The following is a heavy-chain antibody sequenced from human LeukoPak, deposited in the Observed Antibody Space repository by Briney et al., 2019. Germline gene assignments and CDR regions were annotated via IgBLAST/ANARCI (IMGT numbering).Heavy chain of an antibody. CDR2: IYYSGST. CDR1: GGSISSSSYH. Sequence: SETLSLTCTVSGGSISSSSYHWGWIRQPPGKGLEWIGSIYYSGSTYYNPSLKSRVTISVDTSKNQFSLKLSSVTAADTAVYYCASPIAAAGRGGDYWGQGTLVTVSS. D-gene: IGHD6-13*01. CDR3: ASPIAAAGRGGDY. V-gene: IGHV4-39*01. J-gene: IGHJ4*02.